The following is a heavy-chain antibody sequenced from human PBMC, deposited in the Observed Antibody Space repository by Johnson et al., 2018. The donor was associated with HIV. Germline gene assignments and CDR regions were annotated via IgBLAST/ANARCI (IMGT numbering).Heavy chain of an antibody. CDR3: ARAHLIFPKNAFDF. V-gene: IGHV3-30*19. Sequence: QVQLVDSGGGVVQPGGSLRLSCAASGFTFSNYGMYWVRQAPAKGLEWVAVISYDGSDKYYAASVKGRFTISRDSSKNSLYLQMNNLRVEDTAVYFCARAHLIFPKNAFDFWGQGTMVTVSS. J-gene: IGHJ3*01. CDR2: ISYDGSDK. D-gene: IGHD3-3*02. CDR1: GFTFSNYG.